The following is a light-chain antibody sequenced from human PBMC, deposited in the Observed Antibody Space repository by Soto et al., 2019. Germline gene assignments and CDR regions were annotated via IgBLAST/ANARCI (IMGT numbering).Light chain of an antibody. CDR1: QSVSSK. CDR3: QQYNNWPHT. J-gene: IGKJ2*01. CDR2: GAS. V-gene: IGKV3-15*01. Sequence: EIMMTQSPATLSVSPGERATLSCRASQSVSSKLAWFQQKPGQAPRLLIYGASTRATGLPARFSGTGSGAEFTLTISSLQSADFAVYYCQQYNNWPHTFGQGTKLEIK.